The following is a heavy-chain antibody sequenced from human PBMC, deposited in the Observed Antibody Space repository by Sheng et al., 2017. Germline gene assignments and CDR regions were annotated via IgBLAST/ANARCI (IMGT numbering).Heavy chain of an antibody. J-gene: IGHJ6*03. CDR2: ISSDGERT. Sequence: EVHLVESGGGLVQPGGSLRLSCAASGFTFANNVLSWVRQAPGKGLEWVSKISSDGERTFYSDSVKDRLTISRDNSKDTLYLQMNSLRVEDTAIYFXVKEGYYYMDVWGQGTTGYRLL. CDR1: GFTFANNV. CDR3: VKEGYYYMDV. V-gene: IGHV3-23*04.